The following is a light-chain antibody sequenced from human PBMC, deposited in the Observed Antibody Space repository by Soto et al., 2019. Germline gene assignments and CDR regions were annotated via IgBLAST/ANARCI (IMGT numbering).Light chain of an antibody. Sequence: DCGVYNYFPWYQKPPGKAPKLMIYEVSKRPSGVPDRFSGSKSGNTASLTVSGLQAEDEADYYCSSYAGSIYVFGTGTKVTVL. V-gene: IGLV2-8*01. CDR2: EVS. CDR3: SSYAGSIYV. J-gene: IGLJ1*01. CDR1: DCGVYNY.